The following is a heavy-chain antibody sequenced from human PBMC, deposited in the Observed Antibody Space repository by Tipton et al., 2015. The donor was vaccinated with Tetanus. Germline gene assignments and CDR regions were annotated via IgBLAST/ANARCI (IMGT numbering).Heavy chain of an antibody. CDR1: GFTFSSYA. D-gene: IGHD6-13*01. CDR3: ACHRHSNWFDY. V-gene: IGHV3-48*02. J-gene: IGHJ4*02. CDR2: ISASGTII. Sequence: GSLRLSCAASGFTFSSYATSWVRQAPGKGLEWVSYISASGTIIFYADSVRGRFTVSRDNAKDSLYLQMNSLRDEDTAVYFCACHRHSNWFDYWGQGTLVTVSS.